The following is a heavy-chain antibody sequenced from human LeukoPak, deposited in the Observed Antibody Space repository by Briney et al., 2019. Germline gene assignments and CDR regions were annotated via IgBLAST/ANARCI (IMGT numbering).Heavy chain of an antibody. J-gene: IGHJ4*02. CDR1: GFTFNNYW. CDR2: INQDGSEK. V-gene: IGHV3-7*01. CDR3: ARSGYCSGGSCDGDY. Sequence: GGSLRLSCVASGFTFNNYWMSWVRQAPGKGLEWVANINQDGSEKYYVDSVKGRFTVSRDNAKNSLYLQTNSLRAEDTAVYYCARSGYCSGGSCDGDYWGQGTLVTVSS. D-gene: IGHD2-15*01.